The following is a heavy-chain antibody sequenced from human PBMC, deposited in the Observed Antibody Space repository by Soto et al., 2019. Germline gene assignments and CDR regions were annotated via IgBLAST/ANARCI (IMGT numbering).Heavy chain of an antibody. Sequence: QVQLVQSGAEEKKPGASVKVSCTASGYTFTGSAMHWVRQAPGQRLEWRGWINAGNGNTKYSQKFQGRVTITRDTSGSKAYKEARRLRTGDTAGCCWARAGAVPADCDYWGQGTLVTVSS. D-gene: IGHD6-19*01. V-gene: IGHV1-3*05. J-gene: IGHJ4*02. CDR3: ARAGAVPADCDY. CDR1: GYTFTGSA. CDR2: INAGNGNT.